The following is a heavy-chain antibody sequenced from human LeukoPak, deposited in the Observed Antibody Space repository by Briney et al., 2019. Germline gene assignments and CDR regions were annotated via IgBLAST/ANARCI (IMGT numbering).Heavy chain of an antibody. D-gene: IGHD6-19*01. CDR3: ARYNSDWSDP. CDR2: IYPGDSDI. J-gene: IGHJ5*02. CDR1: GFGFATSW. Sequence: GESLKISCKGSGFGFATSWIGWVRQMPGKGLEWMGVIYPGDSDITYSPSFKGQVTFSVDRSIRTAYLQWSSLKASDTAMYYCARYNSDWSDPWGQGTLVTVSS. V-gene: IGHV5-51*01.